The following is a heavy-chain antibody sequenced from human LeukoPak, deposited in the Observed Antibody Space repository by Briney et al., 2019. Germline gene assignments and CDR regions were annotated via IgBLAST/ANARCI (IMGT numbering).Heavy chain of an antibody. J-gene: IGHJ4*02. CDR3: ARGRGYIYGYDY. CDR1: GFMFSNYD. D-gene: IGHD5-18*01. CDR2: LSTNGGST. Sequence: GGSLRLSCAASGFMFSNYDMHWVRQAPGKGLEYVSHLSTNGGSTYYAISVKGRFTISRDNSKNTLYPQMGSLRAEDMAVYYCARGRGYIYGYDYWGQGTLVTVSS. V-gene: IGHV3-64*01.